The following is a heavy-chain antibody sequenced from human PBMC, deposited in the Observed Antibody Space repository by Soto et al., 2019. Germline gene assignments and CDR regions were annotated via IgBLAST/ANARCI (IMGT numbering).Heavy chain of an antibody. Sequence: QVQLQESGPGLVKPSQTLSLTCTVSGGSISIGGYYWSWIRQHPGKGLEWIGYIYYSGSTYYNPSLQSRVTISIDTSKNQFSLKLSSVTAADTAVYYCARQPDGDYVEYWGQGTLVTVSS. CDR2: IYYSGST. D-gene: IGHD4-17*01. CDR3: ARQPDGDYVEY. V-gene: IGHV4-31*03. CDR1: GGSISIGGYY. J-gene: IGHJ4*02.